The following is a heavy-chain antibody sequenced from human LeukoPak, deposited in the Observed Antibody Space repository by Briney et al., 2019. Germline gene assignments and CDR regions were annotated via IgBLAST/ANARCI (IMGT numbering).Heavy chain of an antibody. CDR3: ARGRGLLRGVYYFDY. V-gene: IGHV5-51*01. CDR1: GYSFTSYW. Sequence: GESLKISCKGSGYSFTSYWIGWVRQMPGKGLEWMGIIYPGDSDARYSPSFRGQVTISADKSISTAYLQWSSLKASDTAMYYCARGRGLLRGVYYFDYWGQGTLVTVSS. D-gene: IGHD3-10*01. CDR2: IYPGDSDA. J-gene: IGHJ4*02.